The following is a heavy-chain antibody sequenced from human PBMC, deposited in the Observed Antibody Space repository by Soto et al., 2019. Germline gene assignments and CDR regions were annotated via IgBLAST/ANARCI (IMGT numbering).Heavy chain of an antibody. V-gene: IGHV1-69*12. D-gene: IGHD3-16*02. CDR2: IIPIFGTA. CDR1: GGTFSSYA. CDR3: ASPLSWASGWFHP. Sequence: QVQLVQSGAEVKKPGSSVKVSCKASGGTFSSYAISWVRQAPGQGLGWMGGIIPIFGTANYAQKLQGRATITADDSTSTAYMELSSLRTEDTAVYYCASPLSWASGWFHPSGQGTLVTVSS. J-gene: IGHJ5*02.